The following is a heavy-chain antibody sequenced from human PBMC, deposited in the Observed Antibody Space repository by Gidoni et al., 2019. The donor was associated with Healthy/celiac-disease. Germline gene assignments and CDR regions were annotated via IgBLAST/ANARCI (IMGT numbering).Heavy chain of an antibody. CDR1: GGSISSGGYY. D-gene: IGHD6-19*01. J-gene: IGHJ3*02. V-gene: IGHV4-31*03. CDR2: IYYSGST. CDR3: ARSLAVAGHDNDAFDI. Sequence: QVQLQESGPGLVKPSQTLSLTCTVSGGSISSGGYYWSWIRQHTGKGLEWIGYIYYSGSTYYNPSLKSRVTISVDTSKNQFSLKLSSVTAADTAVYYCARSLAVAGHDNDAFDIWGQGTMVTVSS.